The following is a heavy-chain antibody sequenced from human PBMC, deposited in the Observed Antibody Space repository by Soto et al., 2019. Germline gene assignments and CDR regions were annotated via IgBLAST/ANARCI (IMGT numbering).Heavy chain of an antibody. J-gene: IGHJ6*02. D-gene: IGHD5-18*01. CDR1: GGTFSSYA. V-gene: IGHV1-69*06. CDR3: ARAPLSVDTAMVTVDYYYGMDV. CDR2: IIPIFGTA. Sequence: QVQLVQSGAEVKKPGSSVKVSCKASGGTFSSYAISWVRQAPGQGLEWMGGIIPIFGTANYAQKFQGRVTITADKSTSTAYMELSSLRSEDTAVYYCARAPLSVDTAMVTVDYYYGMDVWGQGTTVTVSS.